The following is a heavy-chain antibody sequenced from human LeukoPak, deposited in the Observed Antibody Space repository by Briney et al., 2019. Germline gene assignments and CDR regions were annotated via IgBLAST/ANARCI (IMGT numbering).Heavy chain of an antibody. D-gene: IGHD2-15*01. Sequence: SETLSLTCPVSGGSITSSSSYWGWIRQPPGKGLEWIGTIYYSGTTYYNPSLKSRVTISVDTSKNQFSLKLSSVTAADTAVYYCARGYCSGGSCYPGWVYFDYWGQGTLVTVSS. J-gene: IGHJ4*02. CDR3: ARGYCSGGSCYPGWVYFDY. CDR2: IYYSGTT. CDR1: GGSITSSSSY. V-gene: IGHV4-39*07.